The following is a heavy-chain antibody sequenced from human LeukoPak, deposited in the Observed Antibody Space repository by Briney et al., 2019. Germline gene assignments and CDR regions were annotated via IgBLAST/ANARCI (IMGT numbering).Heavy chain of an antibody. J-gene: IGHJ4*02. CDR1: GYSFSSGYY. D-gene: IGHD6-6*01. Sequence: SESLSLTCAVSGYSFSSGYYWCWIRQPPGKGLEWIGSIYHSGSTYYNPSLKSRVTITIDTSKNQFSLKLRSVTAADTAVYYCAILEPPKEARLIDYWGQGTLVTVSS. V-gene: IGHV4-38-2*01. CDR2: IYHSGST. CDR3: AILEPPKEARLIDY.